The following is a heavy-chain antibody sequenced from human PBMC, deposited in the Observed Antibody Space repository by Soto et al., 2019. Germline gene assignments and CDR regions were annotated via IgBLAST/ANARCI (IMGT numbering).Heavy chain of an antibody. J-gene: IGHJ4*02. CDR3: AYCGYYSSSWFPDY. D-gene: IGHD6-13*01. CDR1: GFSLTTNGVG. Sequence: QITLKESGPSLVKPTQTLTLTCTFSGFSLTTNGVGVGWIRQSPGEALEWLALIYWDDDKRYSPSLKSRLTTTKDTSKNQVVLTMTNMDSVDTATCYCAYCGYYSSSWFPDYWGQGTLVTVSS. V-gene: IGHV2-5*02. CDR2: IYWDDDK.